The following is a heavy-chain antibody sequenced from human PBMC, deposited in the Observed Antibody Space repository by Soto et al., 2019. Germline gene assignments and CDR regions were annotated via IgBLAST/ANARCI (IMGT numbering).Heavy chain of an antibody. CDR3: ARGQGDYYYYGMDV. D-gene: IGHD3-16*01. V-gene: IGHV1-69*12. J-gene: IGHJ6*02. CDR1: GGTFSSYA. Sequence: QVQLVQSGAEVKKPGSSVKVSCKASGGTFSSYAISWVRQAPGQGLEWMGGIIPIFGTANYAQKFQGRVTITADESTSTDDMELSSLRSEDTAVYYCARGQGDYYYYGMDVWGQGTTVTVSS. CDR2: IIPIFGTA.